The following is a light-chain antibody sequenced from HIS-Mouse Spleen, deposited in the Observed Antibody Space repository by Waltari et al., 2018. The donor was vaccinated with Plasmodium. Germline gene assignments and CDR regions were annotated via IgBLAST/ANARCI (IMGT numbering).Light chain of an antibody. CDR1: KLGDKY. V-gene: IGLV3-1*01. Sequence: SYELTQPPSVSVSPGQTASITCPGDKLGDKYACWYQQKPGQSPVLVIYQDSKWLSGIPERFSGSNSGNTATLTISGTQAMDEADYYCQAWDSSTAWVFGGGTKLTVL. CDR3: QAWDSSTAWV. CDR2: QDS. J-gene: IGLJ2*01.